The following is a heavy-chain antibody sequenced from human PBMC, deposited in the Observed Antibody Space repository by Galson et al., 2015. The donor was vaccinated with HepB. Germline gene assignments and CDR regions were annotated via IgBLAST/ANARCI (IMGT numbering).Heavy chain of an antibody. V-gene: IGHV1-3*01. D-gene: IGHD3-10*01. CDR2: INAGNGNT. CDR3: ATDNGSGSLSRLNYYYYGMDV. Sequence: SVKVSCKASGYTFTSYAMHWVRQAPGQRLEWMGWINAGNGNTKYSQKFQGRVTITRDTSASTAYMELSSLRSEDTAVYYCATDNGSGSLSRLNYYYYGMDVWGQGTTVTVSS. CDR1: GYTFTSYA. J-gene: IGHJ6*02.